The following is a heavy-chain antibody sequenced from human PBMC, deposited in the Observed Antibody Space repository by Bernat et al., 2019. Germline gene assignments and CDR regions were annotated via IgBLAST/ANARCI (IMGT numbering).Heavy chain of an antibody. Sequence: QVQLVESGGGVVQPGRSLRLSCAASGFSFSSYAMHWVRQAPGKGLERVAVISYDGSNQYSADSVKGRFTIYRDNSKNTLYLQMNSLRGEDTAVYHCARDLEQLERLASRAFDIWGQGTMVTVSS. CDR1: GFSFSSYA. CDR2: ISYDGSNQ. J-gene: IGHJ3*02. V-gene: IGHV3-30*01. D-gene: IGHD1/OR15-1a*01. CDR3: ARDLEQLERLASRAFDI.